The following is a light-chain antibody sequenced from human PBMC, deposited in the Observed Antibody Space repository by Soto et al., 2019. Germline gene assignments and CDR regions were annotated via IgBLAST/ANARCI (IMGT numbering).Light chain of an antibody. Sequence: QSVLTQPASVSAAPGQKVTISCSGSSSNIGNNYVSWYQQLPGTAPKLLLYDNNKRPAGIPDRFSGSKSGTSATLGITGLQTGDEADYYCGTWDSSLSAGVFGGGTKLTVL. CDR2: DNN. J-gene: IGLJ2*01. V-gene: IGLV1-51*01. CDR1: SSNIGNNY. CDR3: GTWDSSLSAGV.